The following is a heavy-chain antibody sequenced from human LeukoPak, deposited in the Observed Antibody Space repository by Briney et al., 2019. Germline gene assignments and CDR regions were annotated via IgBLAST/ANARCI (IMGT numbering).Heavy chain of an antibody. D-gene: IGHD6-6*01. CDR1: GFNFSSYA. Sequence: GGSLRLSCAASGFNFSSYAMSWVRQAPGKGLEWVSAISGSGGSTYYADSVKGRFTISRDNSKNTLYLQMNSLRAEDTAVYYCAKDKEYSSSKFDYWGQGTLVTVSS. V-gene: IGHV3-23*01. J-gene: IGHJ4*02. CDR2: ISGSGGST. CDR3: AKDKEYSSSKFDY.